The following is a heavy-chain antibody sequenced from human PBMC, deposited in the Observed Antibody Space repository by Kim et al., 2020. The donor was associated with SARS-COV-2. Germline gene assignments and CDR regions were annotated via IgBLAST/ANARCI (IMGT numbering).Heavy chain of an antibody. D-gene: IGHD1-1*01. CDR3: ERTFWEPKLDS. V-gene: IGHV4-39*01. CDR2: TYYSGTA. CDR1: GDSISTPGYY. J-gene: IGHJ4*02. Sequence: SETLSLTCTVSGDSISTPGYYWGWIRQPPGKGLEWIGSTYYSGTAYYSPSLRSRVTISVDRSKNQFSLNLTSVTAADTAFYYCERTFWEPKLDSWGPGTLVTVSS.